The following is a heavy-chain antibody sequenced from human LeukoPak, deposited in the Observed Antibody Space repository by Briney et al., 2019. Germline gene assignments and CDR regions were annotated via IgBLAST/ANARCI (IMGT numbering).Heavy chain of an antibody. CDR1: GYTFSDYY. V-gene: IGHV1-2*02. D-gene: IGHD3-16*02. CDR2: INPNSGGT. Sequence: ASVKVSCKASGYTFSDYYMHWVRQAPGQGLEWMGWINPNSGGTNYAQQFQGRVTMTRDMSTSTVYMELSSLRSEDTAVYYCARGGRMITFGGVIVPEDYWGQGTLVTVSS. CDR3: ARGGRMITFGGVIVPEDY. J-gene: IGHJ4*02.